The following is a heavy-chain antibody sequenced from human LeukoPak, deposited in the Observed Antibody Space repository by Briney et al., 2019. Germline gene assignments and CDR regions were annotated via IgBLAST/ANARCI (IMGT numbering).Heavy chain of an antibody. CDR2: ISSSSSYI. CDR1: GFAFSSYS. V-gene: IGHV3-21*04. Sequence: GGSLRLSCAASGFAFSSYSMNWVRQAPGKGLEWVSSISSSSSYIYYADSVKGRFTISRDNAKNSLYLQMNSLRAEDTAVYYCARAASHILTGRPYYFDYWGQGSLVTVSS. J-gene: IGHJ4*02. CDR3: ARAASHILTGRPYYFDY. D-gene: IGHD3-9*01.